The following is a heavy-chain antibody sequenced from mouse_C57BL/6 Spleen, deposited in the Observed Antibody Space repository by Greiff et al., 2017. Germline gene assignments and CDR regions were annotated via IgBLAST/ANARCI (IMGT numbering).Heavy chain of an antibody. CDR3: ARKDYYYGSSWVAY. CDR1: GYAFSSSW. Sequence: QVQLKQSGPELVKPGASVKISCKASGYAFSSSWMNWVKQRPGKGLEWIGRNYPGDGDTNYNGKFKGKATLTADKSSSTAYMQLSSLTSEDSAVYFCARKDYYYGSSWVAYWGQGTLVTVSA. CDR2: NYPGDGDT. D-gene: IGHD1-1*01. J-gene: IGHJ3*01. V-gene: IGHV1-82*01.